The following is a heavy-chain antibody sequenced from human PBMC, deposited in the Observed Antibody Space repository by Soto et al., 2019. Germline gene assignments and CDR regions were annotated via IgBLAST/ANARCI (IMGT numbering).Heavy chain of an antibody. CDR3: AREKNIVVAGTDYYYGMDV. D-gene: IGHD6-19*01. CDR2: TYYRSKWYK. Sequence: PSQTLSLTCAISGDSVSSNSAAWNWIRQSPSRGLEWLGRTYYRSKWYKDYAVSVKSRITINPDTSKNQFSLQLNSVTPEDTAVYYCAREKNIVVAGTDYYYGMDVWGQGTTVTVSS. V-gene: IGHV6-1*01. CDR1: GDSVSSNSAA. J-gene: IGHJ6*02.